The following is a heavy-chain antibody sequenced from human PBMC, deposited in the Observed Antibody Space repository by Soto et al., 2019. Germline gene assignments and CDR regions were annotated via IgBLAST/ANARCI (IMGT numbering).Heavy chain of an antibody. Sequence: PGGSLRLSCAASGISFSNYAMSWVRQAPGKGLEWISAISSDGVSKLYGDSVRGRFTISRDNAANTLYLQMNSLRTEDTALYYCAKKDRLYGVAVAFDSWGQGTLVTVSS. CDR1: GISFSNYA. CDR2: ISSDGVSK. J-gene: IGHJ4*02. CDR3: AKKDRLYGVAVAFDS. V-gene: IGHV3-23*01. D-gene: IGHD6-19*01.